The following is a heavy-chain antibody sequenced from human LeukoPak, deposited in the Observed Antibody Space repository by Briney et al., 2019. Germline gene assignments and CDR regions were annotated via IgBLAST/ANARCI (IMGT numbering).Heavy chain of an antibody. D-gene: IGHD3-10*01. Sequence: GGSLRLSCAASGFTFSSYSMNWVRQAPGKGLEWVSSISSSSSYIYYADSVKGRFTISRDNAKNSLYLQMNSLRAEDTAVYYCARRVDYYGSGSYYSSGYYYYYMDVWGKGTTVTVSS. CDR3: ARRVDYYGSGSYYSSGYYYYYMDV. CDR2: ISSSSSYI. CDR1: GFTFSSYS. V-gene: IGHV3-21*01. J-gene: IGHJ6*03.